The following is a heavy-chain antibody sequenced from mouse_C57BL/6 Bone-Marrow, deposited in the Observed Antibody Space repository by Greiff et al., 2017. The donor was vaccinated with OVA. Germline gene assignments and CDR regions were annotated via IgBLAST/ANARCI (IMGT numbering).Heavy chain of an antibody. CDR2: INPNNGGT. J-gene: IGHJ2*01. CDR1: GYTFTDYN. CDR3: AKLRYFDY. Sequence: VHVKQSGPELVKPGASVKIPCKASGYTFTDYNMDWVKQSHGKSLEWIGDINPNNGGTIYNQKFKGKATLTVDKSSSTAYMELRSLTSEDTAVYYCAKLRYFDYWGQGTTLTVSS. D-gene: IGHD1-1*01. V-gene: IGHV1-18*01.